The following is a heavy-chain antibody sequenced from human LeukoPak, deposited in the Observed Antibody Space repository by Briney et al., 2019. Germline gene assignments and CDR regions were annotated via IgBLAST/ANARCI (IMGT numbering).Heavy chain of an antibody. CDR3: ARRHGPPSIADQEDAFDI. Sequence: GGSLRLSCAASGFTFSSYSMNWVRQAPGKGLEWVSPISSSSSYIYYADSVKGRFTISRHNAKNSLYLQMNSLRAKDTAVYDCARRHGPPSIADQEDAFDIWGQGKMVTVSS. J-gene: IGHJ3*02. CDR2: ISSSSSYI. D-gene: IGHD6-6*01. CDR1: GFTFSSYS. V-gene: IGHV3-21*03.